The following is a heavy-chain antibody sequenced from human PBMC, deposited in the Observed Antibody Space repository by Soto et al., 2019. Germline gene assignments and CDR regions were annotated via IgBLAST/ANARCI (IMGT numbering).Heavy chain of an antibody. Sequence: PGGSLRLSCAASGFTFSSYAMHWVRQAPGKGLEWVEVISYDGSNKYYADSVKGRFTIFRDNSKSTLYLQMNSLRAEDTAVYYCAKDRGSPLLWFGELLMPNYYYYGMDVWGQGTTVTVSS. V-gene: IGHV3-30*04. J-gene: IGHJ6*02. D-gene: IGHD3-10*01. CDR1: GFTFSSYA. CDR3: AKDRGSPLLWFGELLMPNYYYYGMDV. CDR2: ISYDGSNK.